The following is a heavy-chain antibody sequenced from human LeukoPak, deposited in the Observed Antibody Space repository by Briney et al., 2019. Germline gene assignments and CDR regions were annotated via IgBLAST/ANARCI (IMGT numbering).Heavy chain of an antibody. CDR1: GYTFTGYY. CDR2: VNPNSGGT. V-gene: IGHV1-2*02. D-gene: IGHD5-18*01. CDR3: ARDFIRGSSFAYRLLES. Sequence: VASVNVSCKASGYTFTGYYMHWVRKAPGQGLEWLGWVNPNSGGTSNAQMLQGRVTLTRDTSINTAYMELRRLTSDDTAVYYCARDFIRGSSFAYRLLESWGQGTLVIVSS. J-gene: IGHJ4*02.